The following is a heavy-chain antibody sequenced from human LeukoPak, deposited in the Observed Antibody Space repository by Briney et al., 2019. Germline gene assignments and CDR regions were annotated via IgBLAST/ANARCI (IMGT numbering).Heavy chain of an antibody. CDR2: ISYVGNNQ. J-gene: IGHJ4*02. D-gene: IGHD3-10*01. CDR1: GFTFATYG. V-gene: IGHV3-30*19. Sequence: GGSLRLSCAASGFTFATYGVHWVRQAPGKGLEWVAVISYVGNNQYYADSVKGRFTISRDNSKNTLYLQMNSLRAEDTAVYYCARGGSDEYYFDYWGQGTLVTVSS. CDR3: ARGGSDEYYFDY.